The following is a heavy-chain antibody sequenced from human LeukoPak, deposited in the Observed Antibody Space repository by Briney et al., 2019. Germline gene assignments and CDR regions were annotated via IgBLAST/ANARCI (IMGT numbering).Heavy chain of an antibody. CDR1: GFTFSDYY. J-gene: IGHJ4*02. D-gene: IGHD3-22*01. CDR2: IKQDGSEK. CDR3: ARDSRTAAYYYDSSGSQ. Sequence: GGSLRLSCAASGFTFSDYYMSWIRQAPGKGLEWVANIKQDGSEKYYVDSVKGRFTISRDNAKNSLYLQMNSLRAEDTAVYYCARDSRTAAYYYDSSGSQWGQGTLVTVSS. V-gene: IGHV3-7*01.